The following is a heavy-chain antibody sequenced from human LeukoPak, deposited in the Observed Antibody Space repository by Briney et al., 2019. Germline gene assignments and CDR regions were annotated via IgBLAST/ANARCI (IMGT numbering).Heavy chain of an antibody. CDR1: GYSISSGYY. V-gene: IGHV4-38-2*02. J-gene: IGHJ5*02. D-gene: IGHD1-1*01. Sequence: PSETLSLTCTVSGYSISSGYYWGWIRQPPGKGLEWIGSIYHSGSTCYNPSLKSRVTISVDTSKNKFSLRLSSVTAADTALYYCARIGKRSWFDPWGQGTLVTVSS. CDR2: IYHSGST. CDR3: ARIGKRSWFDP.